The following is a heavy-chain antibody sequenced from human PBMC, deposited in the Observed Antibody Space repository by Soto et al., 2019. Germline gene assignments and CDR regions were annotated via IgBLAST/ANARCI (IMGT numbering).Heavy chain of an antibody. CDR1: GGSISGDGYS. J-gene: IGHJ4*02. CDR2: IYHSGST. V-gene: IGHV4-30-2*01. CDR3: AGARYSYGLDGFDY. D-gene: IGHD5-18*01. Sequence: TLSLNCAVSGGSISGDGYSCSWIRQPPGKGLEWIGYIYHSGSTYYNPSLKSRVTISVDRSKNQFSLKLSSVTAADTAVYYCAGARYSYGLDGFDYWGQGTRVTVSS.